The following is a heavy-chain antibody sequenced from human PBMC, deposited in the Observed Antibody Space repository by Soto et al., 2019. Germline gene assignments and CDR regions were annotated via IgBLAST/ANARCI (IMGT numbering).Heavy chain of an antibody. V-gene: IGHV3-11*01. CDR2: ISTTGSTI. Sequence: QVQLVQSGGGLVKPGGSLRLSCAVSGVSFSDTYMTWIRHVTGKGPEWISYISTTGSTIYYADSVKGRFTISRDNAKNSLSRQMTSLRAEYTAVYYCAKFLLVVGVTLEYYFDSWGQGPVVSVS. J-gene: IGHJ4*02. D-gene: IGHD2-8*02. CDR3: AKFLLVVGVTLEYYFDS. CDR1: GVSFSDTY.